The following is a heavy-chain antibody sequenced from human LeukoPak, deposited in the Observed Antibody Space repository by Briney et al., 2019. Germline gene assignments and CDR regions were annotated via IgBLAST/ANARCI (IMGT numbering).Heavy chain of an antibody. D-gene: IGHD2-8*01. CDR3: TRGQGLYF. CDR2: VRRKTYGGAA. CDR1: GFTFSDST. V-gene: IGHV3-49*03. Sequence: GGSLRLSCTGSGFTFSDSTMTWFRQAPGRGPEWVGFVRRKTYGGAALYAASVKGRFIITRDDSTSTAYLQMNNLKIEDTGVYYCTRGQGLYFWGRGTLVTVSS. J-gene: IGHJ2*01.